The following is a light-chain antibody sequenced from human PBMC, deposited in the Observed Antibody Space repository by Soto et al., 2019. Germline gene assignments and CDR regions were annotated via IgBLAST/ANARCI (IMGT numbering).Light chain of an antibody. V-gene: IGKV3D-20*02. CDR1: QSVSSNH. CDR3: QQRSNWPPIT. CDR2: GGS. J-gene: IGKJ5*01. Sequence: DIVLTQSPGTLSLSPGERATLSCRASQSVSSNHLAWYQQKPGQAPRLLIYGGSSRATGIPVRFSGSGSETDFTLTISRLEPEDFALYYCQQRSNWPPITFGQGTRLEIK.